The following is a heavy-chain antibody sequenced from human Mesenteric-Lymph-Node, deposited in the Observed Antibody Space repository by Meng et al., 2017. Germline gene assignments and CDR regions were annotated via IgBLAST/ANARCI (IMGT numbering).Heavy chain of an antibody. J-gene: IGHJ4*02. V-gene: IGHV3-33*01. CDR2: IWSDGSNK. CDR1: GLIFSKSG. CDR3: ARDRGPMGSGSFIDY. Sequence: GESLKISCAASGLIFSKSGMHWVRQAPGKGLEWVAFIWSDGSNKYYADSVKGRFTISRDNSKNTLYLQMNSLRAEDTAVYYCARDRGPMGSGSFIDYWGQGTLVTVSS. D-gene: IGHD3-10*01.